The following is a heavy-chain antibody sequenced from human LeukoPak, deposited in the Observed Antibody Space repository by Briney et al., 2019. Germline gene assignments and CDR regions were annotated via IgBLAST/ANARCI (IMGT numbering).Heavy chain of an antibody. D-gene: IGHD3-9*01. V-gene: IGHV3-23*01. CDR3: AKDLITIISPVDY. CDR1: GFTFSTYR. CDR2: ISGSGDST. Sequence: GGSLRLSCAASGFTFSTYRMNWVRQAPGKGLEWVSSISGSGDSTYYADSVKGRFTISRDNSKNTLSLQMNSLRAEDTAVYYCAKDLITIISPVDYWGQGTLVTVSS. J-gene: IGHJ4*02.